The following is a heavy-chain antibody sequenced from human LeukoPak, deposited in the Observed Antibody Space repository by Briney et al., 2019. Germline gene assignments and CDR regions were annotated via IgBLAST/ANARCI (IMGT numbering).Heavy chain of an antibody. J-gene: IGHJ4*02. Sequence: GASVKVSCKTSGYTFADYFIHWVRQAPGQGLEWMGRINANSGGTEYQQKLQGRVTMTRDTSISTAYVEVNWLISDDTAIYYCARDVSSTPNWEFDYWGQGTLVTVSP. CDR1: GYTFADYF. CDR2: INANSGGT. CDR3: ARDVSSTPNWEFDY. V-gene: IGHV1-2*06. D-gene: IGHD1-26*01.